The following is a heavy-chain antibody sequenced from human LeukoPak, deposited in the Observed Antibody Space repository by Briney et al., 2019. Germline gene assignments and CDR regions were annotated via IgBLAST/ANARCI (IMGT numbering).Heavy chain of an antibody. V-gene: IGHV3-30*02. CDR2: IRYDGSNK. CDR3: AKDPSSSWYAEYFQH. D-gene: IGHD6-13*01. Sequence: PGGSLRLSCAASGFTFSSYGMHWVRQAPGKGLEWVAFIRYDGSNKYYADSVKGRFTISRDNSKNTLYLQMNSLRAEDTAVYYCAKDPSSSWYAEYFQHWGQGTLVTVSS. J-gene: IGHJ1*01. CDR1: GFTFSSYG.